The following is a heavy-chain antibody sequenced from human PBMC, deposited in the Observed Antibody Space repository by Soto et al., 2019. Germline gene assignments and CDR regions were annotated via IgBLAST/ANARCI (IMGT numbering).Heavy chain of an antibody. CDR1: GGSISSSSFH. Sequence: ASETLSLTCTVSGGSISSSSFHWGWIRQPPGKGLEWIGSISYSGNSYYNPSLKSRVTISVDTSENQFSLKVSSVTAADTAVYYCARRSAIAGWFDPWGQGTLVTVSS. J-gene: IGHJ5*02. V-gene: IGHV4-39*01. CDR3: ARRSAIAGWFDP. CDR2: ISYSGNS. D-gene: IGHD3-22*01.